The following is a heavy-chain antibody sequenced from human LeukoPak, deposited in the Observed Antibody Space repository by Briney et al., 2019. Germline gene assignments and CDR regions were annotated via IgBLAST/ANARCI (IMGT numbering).Heavy chain of an antibody. CDR1: GFTFRSHA. D-gene: IGHD5-18*01. CDR2: IYENGGTT. J-gene: IGHJ4*02. CDR3: AKAAVDTGHFDY. Sequence: GGSLRLSCVGSGFTFRSHAMSWVRQAPEKGLEFVSGIYENGGTTYYADSVKGRFSISRDNSKNTLYLQMDSLRGEDTAVYYCAKAAVDTGHFDYWGQGTLVTVSS. V-gene: IGHV3-23*01.